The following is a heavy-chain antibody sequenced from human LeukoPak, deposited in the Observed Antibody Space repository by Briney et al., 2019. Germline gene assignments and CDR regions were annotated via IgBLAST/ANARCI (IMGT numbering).Heavy chain of an antibody. D-gene: IGHD6-13*01. CDR3: ARRFMDTSARAGDIAAAGTADY. CDR2: PYHPYST. V-gene: IGHV4-38-2*01. J-gene: IGHJ4*02. Sequence: PSHSVSLMCGFSGYPINIAYHLVSIGQRPGTGLDGMENPYHPYSTYYNPSLKSQVTISLDTSKNPFSLKLSSVTAADTAVYYCARRFMDTSARAGDIAAAGTADYWGQGTLVTVSS. CDR1: GYPINIAYH.